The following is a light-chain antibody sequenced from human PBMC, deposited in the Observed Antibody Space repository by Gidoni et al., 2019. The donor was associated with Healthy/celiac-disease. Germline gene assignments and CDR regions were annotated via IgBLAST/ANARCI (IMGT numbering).Light chain of an antibody. V-gene: IGKV1-39*01. CDR1: QSIITY. J-gene: IGKJ4*01. Sequence: DIKLTQSPSSLSAAVGDRVTITCRASQSIITYLTWYQQKPGKAPKLLIYAASSLQSGVPSRLSGSGSGTDFTHTISSLQPEDFATYYCQQSYSTPLTCGGGTKVEIK. CDR2: AAS. CDR3: QQSYSTPLT.